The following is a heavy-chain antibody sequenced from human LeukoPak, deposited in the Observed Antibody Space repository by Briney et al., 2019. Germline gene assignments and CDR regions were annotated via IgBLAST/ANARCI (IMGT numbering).Heavy chain of an antibody. D-gene: IGHD2-15*01. V-gene: IGHV3-7*03. Sequence: GGSLRLSCAASGFTFSSYWMSWVRQAPGKGLEWVANIKQDGSEKYYVDSVKGRFTISRDNAKNSLFLQMNSLRAEDTAVYYCAKGFVVVVSATQSSWFDPWGQGTLVTVSS. CDR3: AKGFVVVVSATQSSWFDP. CDR2: IKQDGSEK. J-gene: IGHJ5*02. CDR1: GFTFSSYW.